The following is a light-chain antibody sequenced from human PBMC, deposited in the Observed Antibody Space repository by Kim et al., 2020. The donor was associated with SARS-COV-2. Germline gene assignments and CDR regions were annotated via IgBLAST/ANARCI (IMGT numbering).Light chain of an antibody. CDR3: CSYAGSYTV. J-gene: IGLJ2*01. V-gene: IGLV2-11*03. Sequence: PGQSFTISCTGTRNDVGGYNYVSWYQQHPGKAPKLMIYDVSNRPSGVPDRFSGSKSGNTASLTISGLQPEDEADYYCCSYAGSYTVFGGGTQLIVL. CDR1: RNDVGGYNY. CDR2: DVS.